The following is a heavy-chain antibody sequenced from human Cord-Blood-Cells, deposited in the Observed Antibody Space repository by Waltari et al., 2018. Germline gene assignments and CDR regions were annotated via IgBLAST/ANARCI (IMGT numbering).Heavy chain of an antibody. CDR1: GGSFSGYY. V-gene: IGHV4-34*01. CDR2: INHSGST. Sequence: QVQLQQWGAGLLKPSETLSLTCAVNGGSFSGYYWSWIRQPPGKGLEWIGEINHSGSTNYNPSLKSRVTISVDTSKNQFSLKLSSVTAADTAVYYCARLPISGSYDYWGQGTLVTVSS. J-gene: IGHJ4*02. D-gene: IGHD1-26*01. CDR3: ARLPISGSYDY.